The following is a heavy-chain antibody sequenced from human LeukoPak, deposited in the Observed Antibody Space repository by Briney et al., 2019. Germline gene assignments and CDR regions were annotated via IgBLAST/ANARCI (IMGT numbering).Heavy chain of an antibody. CDR3: ARHFGMIVVVKGAFDI. CDR1: GYSFTSYW. Sequence: GESLQISCKGSGYSFTSYWIGWVRQMPGKGLEWMGIIYPGDSDTRYSPSFQGQVTISADKSISTAYLQWSSLKASDTAMYYCARHFGMIVVVKGAFDIWGQGTMVTVSS. J-gene: IGHJ3*02. CDR2: IYPGDSDT. V-gene: IGHV5-51*01. D-gene: IGHD3-22*01.